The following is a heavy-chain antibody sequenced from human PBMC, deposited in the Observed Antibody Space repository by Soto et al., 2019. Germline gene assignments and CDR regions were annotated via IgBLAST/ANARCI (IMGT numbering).Heavy chain of an antibody. V-gene: IGHV4-61*01. CDR1: GGSVSSGSYY. D-gene: IGHD6-19*01. CDR3: ARGIEGWYQGRYYYGMDV. Sequence: PSETLSLTCTVSGGSVSSGSYYWSWIRQPPGKGLEWIGYIYYSGSTNYNPSLKSRVTISVDTSKNQFSLKLSSVTAADPAVYYCARGIEGWYQGRYYYGMDVWGQGTTVTVSS. CDR2: IYYSGST. J-gene: IGHJ6*02.